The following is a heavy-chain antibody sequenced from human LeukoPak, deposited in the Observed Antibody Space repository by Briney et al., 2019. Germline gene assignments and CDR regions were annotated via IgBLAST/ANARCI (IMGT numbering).Heavy chain of an antibody. CDR2: ISYDGSNK. CDR1: GFTFSSYG. V-gene: IGHV3-30*18. D-gene: IGHD4-17*01. CDR3: AKSGDYGDSSGAFDI. Sequence: GGSLRLSCAASGFTFSSYGMHWVRQAPGKGLEWVAVISYDGSNKYYADSVKGRFTISRDNSKNTLYLQMNSLRAEDTAVYYCAKSGDYGDSSGAFDIWGQGTMVTVSS. J-gene: IGHJ3*02.